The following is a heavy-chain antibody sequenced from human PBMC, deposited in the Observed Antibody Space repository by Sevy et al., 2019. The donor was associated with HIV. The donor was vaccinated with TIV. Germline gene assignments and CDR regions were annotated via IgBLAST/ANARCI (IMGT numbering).Heavy chain of an antibody. V-gene: IGHV3-21*01. D-gene: IGHD3-10*01. CDR3: ARDEITMVRGGDYYYYYMDV. CDR2: ISSSSSYI. Sequence: GGSLRLSCAASGFTFSSYSMNWVRQAPGKGLEWVSSISSSSSYIYYADSVKGGFTISRDNAKNSLYLKMNSLSAEDTAVYYCARDEITMVRGGDYYYYYMDVWGKGTTVTVSS. CDR1: GFTFSSYS. J-gene: IGHJ6*03.